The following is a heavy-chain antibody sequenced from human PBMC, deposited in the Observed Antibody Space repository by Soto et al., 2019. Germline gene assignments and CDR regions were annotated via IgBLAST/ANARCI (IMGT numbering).Heavy chain of an antibody. D-gene: IGHD3-22*01. J-gene: IGHJ4*02. CDR2: ISYDGSNK. CDR3: AKAGYYYDSSGYYGYYFDY. Sequence: GGSLRLSCSASGFTFSSYGMHWVRQAPGKGLEWVAVISYDGSNKYYADSVKGRFTISRDNSKNTLYLQMNSLRAEDTAVYYCAKAGYYYDSSGYYGYYFDYWGQGTLVTVSS. CDR1: GFTFSSYG. V-gene: IGHV3-30*18.